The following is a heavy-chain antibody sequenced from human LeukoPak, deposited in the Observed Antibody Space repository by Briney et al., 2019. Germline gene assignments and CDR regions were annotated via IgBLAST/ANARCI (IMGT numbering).Heavy chain of an antibody. D-gene: IGHD6-13*01. CDR2: IYYSGST. Sequence: SETLSLTCTVSGGSISSYYRSWIRQPPGKGLEWIGYIYYSGSTNYNPSLKSRVTISVDTSKNQFSLKLSSVTAADTAVYYCARDSSSWSGWFDPWAQGTLVTVSS. J-gene: IGHJ5*02. CDR3: ARDSSSWSGWFDP. CDR1: GGSISSYY. V-gene: IGHV4-59*01.